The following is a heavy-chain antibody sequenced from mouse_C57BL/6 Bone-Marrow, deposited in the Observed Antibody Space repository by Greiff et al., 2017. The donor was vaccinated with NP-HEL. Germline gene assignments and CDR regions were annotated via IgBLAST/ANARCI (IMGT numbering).Heavy chain of an antibody. CDR2: INPYNGDT. Sequence: EVQLQQSGPELVKPGDSVKISCKASGYSFTGYFMNWVMQSHGKSLEWIGRINPYNGDTFYIQKFKGKATLTVDKSSSTAHLALRSLTSEDSAVYYCARRGTWIYYDYDACFDYWGQGTTLTVSS. J-gene: IGHJ2*01. D-gene: IGHD2-4*01. V-gene: IGHV1-20*01. CDR3: ARRGTWIYYDYDACFDY. CDR1: GYSFTGYF.